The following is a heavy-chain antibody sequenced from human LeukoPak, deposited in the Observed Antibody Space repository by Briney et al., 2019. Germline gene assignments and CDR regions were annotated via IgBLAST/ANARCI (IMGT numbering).Heavy chain of an antibody. Sequence: SETLSLTCAVYGGSFSGYYWSWIRQPPGKGLEWIGYIYYSGSTNYNPSLKSRVTISVDTSKNQFSLKLSSVTAADTAVYYCARHYLVVVTAIGTPGTDYWGQGTLVTVSS. CDR1: GGSFSGYY. V-gene: IGHV4-59*08. CDR2: IYYSGST. D-gene: IGHD2-21*02. J-gene: IGHJ4*02. CDR3: ARHYLVVVTAIGTPGTDY.